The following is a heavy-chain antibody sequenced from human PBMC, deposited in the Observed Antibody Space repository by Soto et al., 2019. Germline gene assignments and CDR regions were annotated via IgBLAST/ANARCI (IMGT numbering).Heavy chain of an antibody. D-gene: IGHD4-17*01. CDR3: AKDREDGDDGGEGHAFDI. J-gene: IGHJ3*02. CDR1: GFTFDDYA. CDR2: ISWNSGSI. Sequence: EVQLVESGGGLVQPGRSLRLSCAASGFTFDDYAMHWVRQAPGKGLEWVSGISWNSGSIGYADSVKGRFTISRDNAKNSLYLQMNSLRAEDTALDYCAKDREDGDDGGEGHAFDICGKGTMVTVSS. V-gene: IGHV3-9*01.